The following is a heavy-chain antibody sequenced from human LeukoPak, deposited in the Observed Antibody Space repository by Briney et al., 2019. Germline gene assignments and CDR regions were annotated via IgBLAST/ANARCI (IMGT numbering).Heavy chain of an antibody. CDR1: GGSFSGYY. J-gene: IGHJ6*03. CDR2: INHSGST. CDR3: ARGRARRVYYYYYMDV. V-gene: IGHV4-34*01. Sequence: SETLSLTCAAYGGSFSGYYWSWIRQPPGKGLEWIGEINHSGSTNYNPSLKSRVTISVDTSKNQFSLKLSSVTAADTAVYYCARGRARRVYYYYYMDVWGKGTTVTVSS.